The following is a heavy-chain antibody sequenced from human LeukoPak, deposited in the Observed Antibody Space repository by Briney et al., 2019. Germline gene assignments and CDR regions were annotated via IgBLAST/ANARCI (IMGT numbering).Heavy chain of an antibody. V-gene: IGHV4-34*01. CDR1: GGSFSGYY. CDR2: INHSGST. D-gene: IGHD6-19*01. J-gene: IGHJ4*02. Sequence: PSETLSLTCAVYGGSFSGYYWSWIRQPPGKGLEWIGEINHSGSTNYNPSLKSRVTISVDTSKNQFSLKLSSVTAADTAVYYCARGRQWLYDYWGQGTLVTFSS. CDR3: ARGRQWLYDY.